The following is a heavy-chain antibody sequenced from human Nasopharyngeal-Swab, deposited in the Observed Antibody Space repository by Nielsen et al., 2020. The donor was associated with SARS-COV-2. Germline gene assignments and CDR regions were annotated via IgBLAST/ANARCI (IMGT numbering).Heavy chain of an antibody. J-gene: IGHJ6*03. V-gene: IGHV4-59*01. CDR3: ATAENYEILTGYYSYYYDMDV. CDR2: IYYSGST. Sequence: WIRQPPGKGLAWIGYIYYSGSTNYNPSLTSRVTISVDTSKNQFSLKLSSVTAAETAVYYCATAENYEILTGYYSYYYDMDVWGKGTTVTVSS. D-gene: IGHD3-9*01.